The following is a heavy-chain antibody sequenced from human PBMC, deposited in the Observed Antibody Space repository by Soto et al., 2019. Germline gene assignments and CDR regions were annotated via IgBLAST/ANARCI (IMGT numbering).Heavy chain of an antibody. D-gene: IGHD3-22*01. J-gene: IGHJ6*02. V-gene: IGHV1-8*01. CDR2: MNPNSGNT. CDR1: GYTFTSYD. CDR3: ARDRVVITTSSYYYYGMDV. Sequence: QVQLVQSGAEVKKPGASVKVSCKASGYTFTSYDINWVRQATGQGLEWMGWMNPNSGNTGYAQKFQGRVTMTRNTSINTPYVELSSLRSADTSVYYCARDRVVITTSSYYYYGMDVWGQGTTVTVSS.